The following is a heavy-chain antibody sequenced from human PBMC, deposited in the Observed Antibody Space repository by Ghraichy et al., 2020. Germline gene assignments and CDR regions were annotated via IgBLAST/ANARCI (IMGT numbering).Heavy chain of an antibody. Sequence: ASVKVSCKASGYSFTSYGIAWVRQAPGQGLEWLGWISANNGNTNYAQKNQGRVTMTTDTSTSTAYMELRRLRSDDTAVYFCARDHTSGSGSYLYWGQGTLVTVSS. J-gene: IGHJ4*02. D-gene: IGHD3-10*01. V-gene: IGHV1-18*01. CDR2: ISANNGNT. CDR1: GYSFTSYG. CDR3: ARDHTSGSGSYLY.